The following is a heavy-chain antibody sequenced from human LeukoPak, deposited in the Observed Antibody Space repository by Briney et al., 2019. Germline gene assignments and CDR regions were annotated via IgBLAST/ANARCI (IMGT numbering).Heavy chain of an antibody. CDR3: ARHNLRGLRLGELSFFAY. J-gene: IGHJ4*02. CDR1: GASVSTSNW. Sequence: PSETLSLTCAVSGASVSTSNWWIWVRQPPGKGLEWIGEIHHSGSTNYNPSLKSRVTLSVDTSKNQISLRLSSVTAADTAVYYCARHNLRGLRLGELSFFAYWGQGALVTVSS. CDR2: IHHSGST. V-gene: IGHV4-4*02. D-gene: IGHD3-16*02.